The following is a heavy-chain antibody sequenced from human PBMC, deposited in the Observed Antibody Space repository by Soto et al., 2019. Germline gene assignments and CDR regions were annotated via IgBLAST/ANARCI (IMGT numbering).Heavy chain of an antibody. J-gene: IGHJ5*02. D-gene: IGHD2-15*01. V-gene: IGHV3-7*01. Sequence: PGGSLRLSCAASGFTFSSYWMSWVRQATGKGLEWVANIKQDETEKYYVDSVRGRFTISRDNAKNTLFLQMNSLRADDKGLYFCVRDQDTYGQAVFNSWGQGTLVTVSS. CDR1: GFTFSSYW. CDR3: VRDQDTYGQAVFNS. CDR2: IKQDETEK.